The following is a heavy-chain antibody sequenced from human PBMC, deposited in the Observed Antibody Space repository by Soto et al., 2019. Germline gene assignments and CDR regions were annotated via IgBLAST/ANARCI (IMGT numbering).Heavy chain of an antibody. V-gene: IGHV1-8*01. CDR2: MNAKSGDT. D-gene: IGHD3-16*01. CDR1: GYTFSDFD. J-gene: IGHJ6*02. Sequence: AASVKVSCKASGYTFSDFDINLLRQTSGQGPEWMGWMNAKSGDTFFAQRFHDKFNMTWDTSLTTAYMEVGSLTSDHAAIYYCARGNPFNYAGFDVWGQGTTVTVSS. CDR3: ARGNPFNYAGFDV.